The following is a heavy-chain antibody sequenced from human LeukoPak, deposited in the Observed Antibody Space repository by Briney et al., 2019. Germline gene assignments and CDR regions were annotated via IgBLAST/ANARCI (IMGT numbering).Heavy chain of an antibody. CDR3: ARDLNWGYFDY. CDR1: GFTVSSYY. V-gene: IGHV3-66*01. CDR2: IYSDGAT. J-gene: IGHJ4*02. Sequence: GGSLRLSCTASGFTVSSYYMAWVRQAPGKGLECVSFIYSDGATKYADSVRGRFIISRDNSKSTLFLQMNSLRAEDTALYYCARDLNWGYFDYWGQGTLVTVSS. D-gene: IGHD7-27*01.